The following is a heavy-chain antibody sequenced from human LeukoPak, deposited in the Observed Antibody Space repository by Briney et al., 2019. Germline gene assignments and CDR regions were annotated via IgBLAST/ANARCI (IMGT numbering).Heavy chain of an antibody. J-gene: IGHJ3*02. CDR3: ARGLKRLLQLGGHGFDI. CDR2: IYYSGST. V-gene: IGHV4-59*01. CDR1: GGPISSYY. D-gene: IGHD5-24*01. Sequence: PSETLSLTCTVSGGPISSYYWSWIRQPPGKGLEWIGYIYYSGSTNYNPSLKSRVTISVDTSKNQFSLKLSSVTAADTAVYYCARGLKRLLQLGGHGFDILGQGKMVTGSS.